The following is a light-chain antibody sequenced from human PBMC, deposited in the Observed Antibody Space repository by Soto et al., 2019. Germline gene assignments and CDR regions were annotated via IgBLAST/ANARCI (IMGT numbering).Light chain of an antibody. J-gene: IGKJ1*01. CDR1: QSVSSSY. Sequence: EIVLTQSPGTLSLSPGERATLSCRASQSVSSSYLAWYQQKPGQAPRLLIHGASSRATGIQDRFSGSGSGTDFTLTISRLEPEDFAVYYCQQYGSSPITFGQGTKVDIK. CDR2: GAS. CDR3: QQYGSSPIT. V-gene: IGKV3-20*01.